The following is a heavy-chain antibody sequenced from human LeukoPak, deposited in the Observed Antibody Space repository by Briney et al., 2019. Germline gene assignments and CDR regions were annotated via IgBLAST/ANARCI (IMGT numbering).Heavy chain of an antibody. CDR1: GFTFSSYA. CDR3: AHSLIAWYLFDY. V-gene: IGHV3-23*01. J-gene: IGHJ4*02. Sequence: QPGGSLRLSCAASGFTFSSYAMSWVRQAPGKGLEWVSGISGSGGSTYYADSVKGRFIISRDNSRNTLYLQMNSLRAEDTAMYYCAHSLIAWYLFDYRGQGTLVTVSA. CDR2: ISGSGGST. D-gene: IGHD3-16*02.